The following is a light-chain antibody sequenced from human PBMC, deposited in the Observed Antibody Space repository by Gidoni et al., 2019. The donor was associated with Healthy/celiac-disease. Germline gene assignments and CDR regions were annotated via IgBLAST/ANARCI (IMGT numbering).Light chain of an antibody. CDR1: QSISSY. Sequence: DSQMTQSPSSLSASVGDRVTITCRASQSISSYLNWYQQKPGKAPKLLIYAASSLHSVVPSRFSGSGSGTDFTLTIRSLHPEDFATYYSHQSYRTPPYTFGQGTKLEIK. J-gene: IGKJ2*01. CDR2: AAS. CDR3: HQSYRTPPYT. V-gene: IGKV1-39*01.